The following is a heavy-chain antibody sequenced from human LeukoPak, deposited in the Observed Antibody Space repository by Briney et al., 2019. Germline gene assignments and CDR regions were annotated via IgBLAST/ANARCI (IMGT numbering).Heavy chain of an antibody. Sequence: WGSLRLSCLASGFTFSSYAMDWVRQVPGQGLQWVSAVGTSADTYYADSVRGRFTISRDNAKNSLYLQMNSLRAEDTALYYCARVGVAVAGTSMYYYYYYMDVWGKGTTVTVSS. D-gene: IGHD6-19*01. V-gene: IGHV3-23*01. J-gene: IGHJ6*03. CDR1: GFTFSSYA. CDR3: ARVGVAVAGTSMYYYYYYMDV. CDR2: VGTSADT.